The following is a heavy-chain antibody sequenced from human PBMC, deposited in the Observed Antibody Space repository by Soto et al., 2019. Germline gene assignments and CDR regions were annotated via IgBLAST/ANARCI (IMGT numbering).Heavy chain of an antibody. Sequence: GGSLRLSCAASGFTFSSYGMHWVRQAPGKGLEWVAVISYDGSNKYYADSVKGRFTISRDNSKNTLYLQMNSLRAEDTAVYYCAKDQGSSGHNWFDPWGQGTLVTVSS. D-gene: IGHD6-19*01. V-gene: IGHV3-30*18. CDR1: GFTFSSYG. CDR2: ISYDGSNK. CDR3: AKDQGSSGHNWFDP. J-gene: IGHJ5*02.